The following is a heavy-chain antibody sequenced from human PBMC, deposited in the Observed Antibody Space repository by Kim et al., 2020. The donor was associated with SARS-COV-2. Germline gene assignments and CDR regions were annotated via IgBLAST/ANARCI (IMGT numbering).Heavy chain of an antibody. CDR1: GYTFTSYG. V-gene: IGHV1-18*01. CDR3: ARGYCSSTTCYGGWGDWFDP. D-gene: IGHD2-2*01. J-gene: IGHJ5*02. Sequence: ASVKVSCKPSGYTFTSYGISWVRQAPGQGLEWVGWISAYNGNTNYAQRLQGRVTMTTDTSTSTAYMELRSLTPDDTAVYYCARGYCSSTTCYGGWGDWFDPWGQGTLVTVSS. CDR2: ISAYNGNT.